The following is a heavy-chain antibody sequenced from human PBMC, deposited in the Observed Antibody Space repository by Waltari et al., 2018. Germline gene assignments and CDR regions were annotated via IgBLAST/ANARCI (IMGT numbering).Heavy chain of an antibody. V-gene: IGHV3-53*01. CDR1: GFTVSSNY. Sequence: EVQLVESGGGLIQPGGSLRLSCAASGFTVSSNYMSWVRQAPGKGLEWVSVIYSGGSTYYADSVKGRFTISRDNSKNTLYLQMNSLRAEDTAVYYCARAFELERLLFDYWGQGTLVTVSS. CDR3: ARAFELERLLFDY. CDR2: IYSGGST. D-gene: IGHD1-1*01. J-gene: IGHJ4*02.